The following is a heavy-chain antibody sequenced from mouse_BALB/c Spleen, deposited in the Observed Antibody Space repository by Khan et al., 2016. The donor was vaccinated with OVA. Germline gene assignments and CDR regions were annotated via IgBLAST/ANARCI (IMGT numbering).Heavy chain of an antibody. CDR3: VRGYYGDPFAY. Sequence: EVQLVESGGGLVKPGGSLKLSCAASGFTFSDYYMYWVRQTPEKRLEWVATISDGGSYTYYTDSVKGRFTISRDDAKNNLYLQMSSLKSDDTAIYYCVRGYYGDPFAYWGQGTLVTVSA. CDR2: ISDGGSYT. CDR1: GFTFSDYY. D-gene: IGHD2-13*01. V-gene: IGHV5-4*02. J-gene: IGHJ3*01.